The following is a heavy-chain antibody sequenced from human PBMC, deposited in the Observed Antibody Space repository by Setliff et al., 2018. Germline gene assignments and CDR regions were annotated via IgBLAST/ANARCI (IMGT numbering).Heavy chain of an antibody. Sequence: GASVKVSCKASGGTFSSYAISWVRQAPGQGLEWMGGFDPEDGETIYAQKFQGRVTMTEDTSTDTAYMELSSLRSEDTAVYYCAPLTRRYGSGSYPFDYWGQGTLVTVSS. CDR3: APLTRRYGSGSYPFDY. J-gene: IGHJ4*02. CDR1: GGTFSSYA. CDR2: FDPEDGET. V-gene: IGHV1-24*01. D-gene: IGHD3-10*01.